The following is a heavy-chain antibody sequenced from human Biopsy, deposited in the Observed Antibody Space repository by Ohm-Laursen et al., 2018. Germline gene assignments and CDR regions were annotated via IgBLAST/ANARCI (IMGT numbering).Heavy chain of an antibody. CDR2: ISGSSNT. D-gene: IGHD6-6*01. CDR1: GGSFSGYY. CDR3: ARDSRRTAREGGMDV. Sequence: SETLSLTCTVSGGSFSGYYWSWIRQPPGKGLEWIGYISGSSNTNYNPSLKSRVTLSTDTSETQFSLRLSSVTAADTAVYYCARDSRRTAREGGMDVWGQGTTVTVSS. J-gene: IGHJ6*02. V-gene: IGHV4-4*08.